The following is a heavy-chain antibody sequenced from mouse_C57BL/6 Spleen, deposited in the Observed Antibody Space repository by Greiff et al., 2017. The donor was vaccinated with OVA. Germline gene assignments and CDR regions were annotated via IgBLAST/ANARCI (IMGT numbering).Heavy chain of an antibody. Sequence: EVKVVESGGDLVKPGGSLKLSCAASGFTFSSYGMSWVRQTPDKRLEWVATISSGGSYTYYPDSVKGRFTISRDNAKNTLYLQMSSLKSEDTAMYYCARRDTRDAMDYWGQGTSVTVSS. CDR3: ARRDTRDAMDY. CDR2: ISSGGSYT. D-gene: IGHD1-1*01. J-gene: IGHJ4*01. V-gene: IGHV5-6*02. CDR1: GFTFSSYG.